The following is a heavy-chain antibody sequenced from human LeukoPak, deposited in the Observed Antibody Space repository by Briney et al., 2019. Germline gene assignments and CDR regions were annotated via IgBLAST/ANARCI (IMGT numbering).Heavy chain of an antibody. D-gene: IGHD6-13*01. J-gene: IGHJ4*02. Sequence: PGGSLRLSCAASGFTFSDYYMSSIRQAPGKGLEWVSDISSTSIYTNYADSVKGRFTISRDNAKNSLYLQMNSLRAEDTAVYYCAREDGYSSSWYSDYWGQGTLVIVSS. CDR1: GFTFSDYY. CDR2: ISSTSIYT. V-gene: IGHV3-11*05. CDR3: AREDGYSSSWYSDY.